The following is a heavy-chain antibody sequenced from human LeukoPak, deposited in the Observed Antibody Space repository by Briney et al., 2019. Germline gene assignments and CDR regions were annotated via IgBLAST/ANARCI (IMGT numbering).Heavy chain of an antibody. CDR2: IRSKANSYAT. V-gene: IGHV3-73*01. CDR1: GFTFSGSA. J-gene: IGHJ4*02. D-gene: IGHD2-8*02. Sequence: GRSLRLSCAASGFTFSGSAMHWVRQASGKGLEWVGRIRSKANSYATAYAASVKGRFTISRDDSKNTAYLQMNSLKTEDTAVYYCTRLRDTGPLTDWGQGTLVTVSS. CDR3: TRLRDTGPLTD.